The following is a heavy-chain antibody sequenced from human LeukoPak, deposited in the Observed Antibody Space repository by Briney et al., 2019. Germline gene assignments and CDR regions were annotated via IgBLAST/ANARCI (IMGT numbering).Heavy chain of an antibody. D-gene: IGHD1-26*01. CDR3: AISGLDY. J-gene: IGHJ4*02. CDR2: IRYDGSNK. CDR1: GFTFSSYG. V-gene: IGHV3-30*02. Sequence: GGPLRLSCAASGFTFSSYGMHWVRQAPGKGLEWVAFIRYDGSNKYYGDSVKGRFTISRDDSKNTLYLQMSSLRAEDTAVYYCAISGLDYWGQGTLVTVSS.